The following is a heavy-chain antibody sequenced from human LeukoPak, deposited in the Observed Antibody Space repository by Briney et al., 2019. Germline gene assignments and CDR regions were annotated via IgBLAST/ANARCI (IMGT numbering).Heavy chain of an antibody. CDR2: VSGDGVTT. D-gene: IGHD6-13*01. CDR1: GFSFDDHP. CDR3: AKKSGAAGNFDY. Sequence: GGSLRLSCAASGFSFDDHPMHWVRKAPGKGLEWVSLVSGDGVTTYYADSVKGRFTISRDNSKNSLYLQMNSLRTEDTALYYCAKKSGAAGNFDYWGQGTLVTVSS. V-gene: IGHV3-43*02. J-gene: IGHJ4*02.